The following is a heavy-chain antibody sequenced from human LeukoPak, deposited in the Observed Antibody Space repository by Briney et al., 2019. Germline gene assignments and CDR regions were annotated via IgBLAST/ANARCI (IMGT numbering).Heavy chain of an antibody. CDR1: GESFSTYY. CDR2: ISQYEGT. D-gene: IGHD1-14*01. CDR3: ARGRDHAKLGY. Sequence: PSETLSLTCAIYGESFSTYYCNWMRQPPGRGLEWIAEISQYEGTKYNPSLVSRVTISLDTSNNQCSLRLNSATAADTAVYFCARGRDHAKLGYWGQGTQVTVSS. J-gene: IGHJ4*02. V-gene: IGHV4-34*01.